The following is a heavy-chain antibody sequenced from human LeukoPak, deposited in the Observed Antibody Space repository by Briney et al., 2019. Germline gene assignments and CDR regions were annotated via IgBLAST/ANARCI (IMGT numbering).Heavy chain of an antibody. V-gene: IGHV4-39*01. CDR3: ARRREDSSGYYYFDY. J-gene: IGHJ4*02. CDR2: IYYSGST. D-gene: IGHD3-22*01. Sequence: SETLSLTCTVSGGSISSSYYWDWIRQPPGKGLEWIGSIYYSGSTYYNPSLKSRVIIPVDTSKNQFSLKLSSVTAADTAVYYCARRREDSSGYYYFDYWGQGTLVTVSS. CDR1: GGSISSSYY.